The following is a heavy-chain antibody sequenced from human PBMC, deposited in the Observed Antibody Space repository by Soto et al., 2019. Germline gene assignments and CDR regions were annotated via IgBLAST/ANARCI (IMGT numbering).Heavy chain of an antibody. V-gene: IGHV4-30-4*01. Sequence: QVQLQESGPGLVKPSQTLSLTCTVSGDSVSGGDSYWTWVRQPPGQGLEWIGEIYRTGSTNYNTSLKSRLTISLDKSENQFSLRLTSLTAADTAMYFCASRDPGTGIDSWGQGTLVTVSS. J-gene: IGHJ5*01. CDR2: IYRTGST. CDR1: GDSVSGGDSY. D-gene: IGHD1-1*01. CDR3: ASRDPGTGIDS.